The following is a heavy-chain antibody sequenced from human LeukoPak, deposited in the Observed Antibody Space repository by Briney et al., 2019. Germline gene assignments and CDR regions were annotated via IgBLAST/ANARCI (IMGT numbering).Heavy chain of an antibody. J-gene: IGHJ3*01. CDR1: GGSFSGYY. D-gene: IGHD1-26*01. CDR3: TRSYYGLYDF. V-gene: IGHV4-59*01. Sequence: SETLSLTCAVYGGSFSGYYWSWIRQPPGKGLEWIGYIYYSGSTNYNPSLKSRVTISVDTSKNQFSLKLSSVTAADTAVYYCTRSYYGLYDFWGQGTMVTVSS. CDR2: IYYSGST.